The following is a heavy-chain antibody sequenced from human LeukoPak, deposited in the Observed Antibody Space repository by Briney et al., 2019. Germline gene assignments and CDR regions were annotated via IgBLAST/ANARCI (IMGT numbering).Heavy chain of an antibody. Sequence: SETLSLTCTVSGGSISSSSYYWGWIRQPPGKGLEWIGSIYYSGSTYYNPSLKSRVTISVDTSKNQFSLKLSSVTAADTAVYYSARVLAGSYDFDYWGQGTLVTVSS. CDR3: ARVLAGSYDFDY. D-gene: IGHD1-26*01. V-gene: IGHV4-39*07. J-gene: IGHJ4*02. CDR2: IYYSGST. CDR1: GGSISSSSYY.